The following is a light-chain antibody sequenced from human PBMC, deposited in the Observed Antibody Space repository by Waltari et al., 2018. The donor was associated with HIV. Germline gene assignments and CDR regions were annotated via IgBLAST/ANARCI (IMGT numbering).Light chain of an antibody. Sequence: QSALTQPPSASGSPGQSVTISCTGTSSDFGAYIYVSWYQHHPGKAPKLIIYEVTKRPSGVPDRFSGSKSGNTASLTISGRQTEDEADYYCSFFAGNNRLFGGGTKVTVL. V-gene: IGLV2-8*01. CDR3: SFFAGNNRL. J-gene: IGLJ2*01. CDR2: EVT. CDR1: SSDFGAYIY.